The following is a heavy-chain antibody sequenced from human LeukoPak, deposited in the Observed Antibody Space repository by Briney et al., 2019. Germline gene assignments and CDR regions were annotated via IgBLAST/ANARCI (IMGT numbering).Heavy chain of an antibody. J-gene: IGHJ4*02. D-gene: IGHD3-22*01. Sequence: SVKVSCKASGGTFSSYAISWVRQAPGQGLEWMGGIIPIFGTANYAQKFQGRVTVTADESTSTAYMELSSLRSEDTAVYYCARAPYYYDSSGYYCEGYFDYWGQGTLVTVSS. CDR2: IIPIFGTA. CDR1: GGTFSSYA. CDR3: ARAPYYYDSSGYYCEGYFDY. V-gene: IGHV1-69*13.